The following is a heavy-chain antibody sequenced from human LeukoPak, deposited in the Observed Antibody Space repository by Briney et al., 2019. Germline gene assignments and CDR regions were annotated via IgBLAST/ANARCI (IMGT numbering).Heavy chain of an antibody. D-gene: IGHD3-10*01. V-gene: IGHV1-8*02. Sequence: ASVKVSCKASGGTFSSYAISWVRQAPGQGLEWMGWMNPNSGNTGYAQKFQGRVTMTRNTYISTAYMELSSLRSEDTAVYYCARGGSGRIDPWGQGTLVTVSS. CDR2: MNPNSGNT. J-gene: IGHJ5*02. CDR3: ARGGSGRIDP. CDR1: GGTFSSYA.